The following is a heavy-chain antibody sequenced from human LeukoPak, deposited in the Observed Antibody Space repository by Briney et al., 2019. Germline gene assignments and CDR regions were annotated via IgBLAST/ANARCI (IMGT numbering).Heavy chain of an antibody. CDR3: ARFRTEELLPDY. V-gene: IGHV5-51*01. J-gene: IGHJ4*02. D-gene: IGHD1-26*01. CDR2: IYPGDSDT. CDR1: GYSFTSCW. Sequence: GGSLRLSCKGSGYSFTSCWIGWVRQMPGKGLEWMGIIYPGDSDTRYSPSFQGQVTISADKSISTAYLQWSSLKASDTAMYYCARFRTEELLPDYWGQGTLVTVSS.